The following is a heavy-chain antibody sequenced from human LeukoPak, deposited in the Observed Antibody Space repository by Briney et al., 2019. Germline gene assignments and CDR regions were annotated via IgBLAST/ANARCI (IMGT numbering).Heavy chain of an antibody. V-gene: IGHV1-69*13. J-gene: IGHJ4*02. D-gene: IGHD5-18*01. CDR2: IIPIFGTA. CDR1: GGTFSSYA. CDR3: ARGGYHAYYLDY. Sequence: SVKVSCKASGGTFSSYAISWVRQAPGQGLEWMGGIIPIFGTANYAQKFQGRVTITADESTSTAYMELSSLRSEDTAVYYCARGGYHAYYLDYWGQGSLVTVSS.